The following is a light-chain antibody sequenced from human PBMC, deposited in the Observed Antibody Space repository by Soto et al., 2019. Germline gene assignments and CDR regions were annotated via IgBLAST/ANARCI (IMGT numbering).Light chain of an antibody. J-gene: IGKJ5*01. CDR1: QSVTSN. CDR3: QQLNSYPPIT. CDR2: AAS. Sequence: DIVLTQSPDTLAVSPGEVATLSCWASQSVTSNLAWYQQKRGQAPRLLIYAASTRATGVPARFSGSGSGTEFTLTISSLQPEDFATYYCQQLNSYPPITFGQGTRLEIK. V-gene: IGKV3D-15*01.